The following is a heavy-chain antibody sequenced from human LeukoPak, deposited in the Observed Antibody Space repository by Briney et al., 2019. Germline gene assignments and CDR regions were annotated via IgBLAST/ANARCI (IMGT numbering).Heavy chain of an antibody. CDR2: IYYSGST. D-gene: IGHD2-2*01. CDR3: VKSNSRYQPWTLDI. CDR1: GGSFSIYY. J-gene: IGHJ3*02. V-gene: IGHV4-59*01. Sequence: SETLSLTCTVSGGSFSIYYWTWIRQPAGKGLEWIGSIYYSGSTYYNPSLKSRVTISVDTSKNQLSLKVNSVTAADTAMYYCVKSNSRYQPWTLDIWGRGTMVTVSS.